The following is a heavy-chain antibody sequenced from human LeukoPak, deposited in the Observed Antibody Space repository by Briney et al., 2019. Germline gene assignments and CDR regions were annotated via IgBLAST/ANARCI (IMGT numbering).Heavy chain of an antibody. V-gene: IGHV3-21*01. CDR2: ISSSSSYI. CDR3: ARDRYCSGGSCYKRSRDHDAFDI. J-gene: IGHJ3*02. CDR1: GFTFSSYS. Sequence: GGSLRLSCAASGFTFSSYSMTWVRQAPGKGLEWVSSISSSSSYIYYADSVKGRFTISRDNAKNSLYLQMNSLRAEDTAVYYCARDRYCSGGSCYKRSRDHDAFDIWGQGTMVTVSS. D-gene: IGHD2-15*01.